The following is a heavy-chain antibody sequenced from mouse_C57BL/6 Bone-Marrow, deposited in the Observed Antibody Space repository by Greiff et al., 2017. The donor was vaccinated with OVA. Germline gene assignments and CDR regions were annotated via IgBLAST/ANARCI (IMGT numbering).Heavy chain of an antibody. D-gene: IGHD1-1*01. Sequence: EVHLVESGGGLVKPGGSLKLSCAASGFTFSSYAMSWVRQTPEKRLEWVATISDGGSYTYYPDNVKGRFTISRDNAKNNLYLQMSHLKSEDTAMYYCARDQRYYGSSGGAMDYWGQGTSVTVSS. CDR1: GFTFSSYA. V-gene: IGHV5-4*01. CDR2: ISDGGSYT. CDR3: ARDQRYYGSSGGAMDY. J-gene: IGHJ4*01.